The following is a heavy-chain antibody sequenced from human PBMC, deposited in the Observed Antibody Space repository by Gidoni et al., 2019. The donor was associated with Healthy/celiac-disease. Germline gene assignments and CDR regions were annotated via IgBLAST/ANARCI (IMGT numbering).Heavy chain of an antibody. CDR3: ARHPNRYYGCHSARYYYFDY. CDR2: LYYSGST. Sequence: QLQLQESGPGLVKPSETLSLTRTVSGGSSSSSRYYWGWIRQLPGMGLEWIWSLYYSGSTYYNPSLKRRVTISVDTSNIPFSLKLSSVTAADTALYSCARHPNRYYGCHSARYYYFDYWGQGTLVTVSS. CDR1: GGSSSSSRYY. J-gene: IGHJ4*02. V-gene: IGHV4-39*01. D-gene: IGHD4-17*01.